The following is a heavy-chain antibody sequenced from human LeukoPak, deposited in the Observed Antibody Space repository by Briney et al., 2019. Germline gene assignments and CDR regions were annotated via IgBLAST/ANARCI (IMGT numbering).Heavy chain of an antibody. D-gene: IGHD2-15*01. J-gene: IGHJ4*02. Sequence: SETLSLTCAVYGGSFSGYYWSWIRQPPGKGLEWIGEINHSGSTNYNPPLKSRVTISVDTSKNQFSLKLSSVTAADTAVYYCASKWWLLGPQYYFDYWGQGTLVTVSS. V-gene: IGHV4-34*01. CDR3: ASKWWLLGPQYYFDY. CDR1: GGSFSGYY. CDR2: INHSGST.